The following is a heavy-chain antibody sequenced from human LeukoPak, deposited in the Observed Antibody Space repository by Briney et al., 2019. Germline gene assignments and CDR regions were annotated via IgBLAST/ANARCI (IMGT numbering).Heavy chain of an antibody. V-gene: IGHV1-46*03. D-gene: IGHD6-19*01. CDR2: INPSGGST. CDR1: GYTFTSYY. CDR3: ARDPGIAVAGAEVCFGY. Sequence: ASVKVSCRACGYTFTSYYMHWVRQAPGQGLEWMGLINPSGGSTSYAQKFQGRVTMTRDTFTSTVYMELRSLRSKDTAVYDCARDPGIAVAGAEVCFGYWGQGTLVTVSS. J-gene: IGHJ4*01.